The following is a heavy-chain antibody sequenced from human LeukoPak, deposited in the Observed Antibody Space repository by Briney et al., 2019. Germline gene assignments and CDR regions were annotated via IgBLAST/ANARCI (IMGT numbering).Heavy chain of an antibody. CDR2: IWYDGSNK. CDR1: GFTFSSYG. CDR3: ARPRGYSYALDY. Sequence: PGGSLRLSCAASGFTFSSYGMHWVRQAPGEGLEWVAVIWYDGSNKYYADSVKGRFTISRDNSKNTLYLQMNSLRAEDTAVYYCARPRGYSYALDYWGQGTLVTVSS. D-gene: IGHD5-18*01. J-gene: IGHJ4*02. V-gene: IGHV3-33*01.